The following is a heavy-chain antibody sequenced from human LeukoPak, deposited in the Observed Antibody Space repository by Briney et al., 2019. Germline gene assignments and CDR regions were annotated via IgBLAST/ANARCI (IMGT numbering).Heavy chain of an antibody. J-gene: IGHJ4*02. CDR1: GGTFSSYA. Sequence: SVKVSCKASGGTFSSYAISWVRQAPGQGLEWMGRIIPILGIANYAQKFQGRVTITADKSTSTAYMELSSLRSEDTAVYYCARGGQLVQSDYWGQGTLVTVSS. CDR2: IIPILGIA. V-gene: IGHV1-69*04. D-gene: IGHD6-6*01. CDR3: ARGGQLVQSDY.